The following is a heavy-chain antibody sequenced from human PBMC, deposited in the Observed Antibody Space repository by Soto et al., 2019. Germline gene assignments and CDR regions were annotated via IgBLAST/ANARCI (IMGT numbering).Heavy chain of an antibody. CDR3: ARVPRGRGRGSYCSGGSCYYYYYYMDV. Sequence: QVQLQESGPGLVKPSETLSLTCTVSGGSISSYYWSWIRQPPGKGLEWIGYIYYSGSTNYNPSLKSRVTISVDTSKNQFSLKLSSVTAADTAVYYCARVPRGRGRGSYCSGGSCYYYYYYMDVWGKGTTVTVSS. CDR1: GGSISSYY. CDR2: IYYSGST. V-gene: IGHV4-59*01. J-gene: IGHJ6*03. D-gene: IGHD2-15*01.